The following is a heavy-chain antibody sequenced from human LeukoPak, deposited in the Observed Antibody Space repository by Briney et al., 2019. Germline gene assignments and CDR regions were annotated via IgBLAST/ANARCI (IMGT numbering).Heavy chain of an antibody. CDR2: ISAYNGNT. V-gene: IGHV1-18*01. Sequence: ASVKVSCKASGYTFTSYGISWVRQAPGQGLEWMGWISAYNGNTNYAQKLQGRVTMTTDTSTSTAYMELRSLRSDDTAVYYCARVYYYDSSGYPEYYYYMDVWGKGTTVTVSS. D-gene: IGHD3-22*01. CDR3: ARVYYYDSSGYPEYYYYMDV. J-gene: IGHJ6*03. CDR1: GYTFTSYG.